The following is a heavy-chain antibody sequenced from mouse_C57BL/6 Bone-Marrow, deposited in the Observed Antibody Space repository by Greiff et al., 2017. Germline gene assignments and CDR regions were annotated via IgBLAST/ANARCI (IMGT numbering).Heavy chain of an antibody. V-gene: IGHV1-63*01. D-gene: IGHD2-3*01. Sequence: VNLVESGAELVRPGTSVKMSCKASGYTFTNYWIGWAKQRPGHGLEWIGDIYPGGGYTNYNEKFKGKATLTADKSSSTAYMQFSSLTSEDSAIYYCAREDGYYLMDYWGQGTSVTVSS. J-gene: IGHJ4*01. CDR2: IYPGGGYT. CDR1: GYTFTNYW. CDR3: AREDGYYLMDY.